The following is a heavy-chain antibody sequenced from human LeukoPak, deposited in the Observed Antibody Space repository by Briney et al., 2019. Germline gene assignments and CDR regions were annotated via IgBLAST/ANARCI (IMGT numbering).Heavy chain of an antibody. CDR2: INHSGST. D-gene: IGHD3-3*01. CDR1: GGSFSGYY. V-gene: IGHV4-34*01. CDR3: ARERGITIFGVVIRAYYMDV. J-gene: IGHJ6*03. Sequence: PSETLSLTCAVYGGSFSGYYWSWIRQPPGKGLEWIGEINHSGSTNYNPSLKSRVTISVDTSKNQFSLKLSSVTAADTAVYYCARERGITIFGVVIRAYYMDVWGKGTTVTVSS.